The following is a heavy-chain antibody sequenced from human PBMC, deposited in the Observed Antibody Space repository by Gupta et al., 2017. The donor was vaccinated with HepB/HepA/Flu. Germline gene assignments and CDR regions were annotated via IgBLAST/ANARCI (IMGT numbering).Heavy chain of an antibody. D-gene: IGHD1-1*01. Sequence: QGQLVESGGVVVQPGTTLRLSCPASGFTFRDYAIPWVRQTRGRGLEWGALVANDGRTKYNADSVKGRFTISRDNSKNTLSLHMTSLRPDDTAGYYCARLVSPDNTRYFYYGMNVWGQGTTVTVSS. CDR1: GFTFRDYA. CDR3: ARLVSPDNTRYFYYGMNV. CDR2: VANDGRTK. J-gene: IGHJ6*02. V-gene: IGHV3-30*04.